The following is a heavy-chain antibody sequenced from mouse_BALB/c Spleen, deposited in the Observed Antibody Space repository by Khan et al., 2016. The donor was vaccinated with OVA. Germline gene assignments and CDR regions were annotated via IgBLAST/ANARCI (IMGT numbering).Heavy chain of an antibody. V-gene: IGHV2-6-1*01. Sequence: QVQLKESGPGLVAPSQSLSITCTISGFSLTNYGVHWVRQPPGKGLEWLVVIWSDGSATYNSALKSRLSISKDNSKKPVFLKMNSLQTDDTAMYYCARQPYYHYYIMDYWGQGTSVTVSS. CDR2: IWSDGSA. CDR1: GFSLTNYG. D-gene: IGHD2-10*01. CDR3: ARQPYYHYYIMDY. J-gene: IGHJ4*01.